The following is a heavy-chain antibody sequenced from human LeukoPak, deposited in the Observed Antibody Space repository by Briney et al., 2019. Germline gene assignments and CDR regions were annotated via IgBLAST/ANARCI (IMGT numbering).Heavy chain of an antibody. CDR3: AKDRRAATTATYNWFDP. D-gene: IGHD2-15*01. J-gene: IGHJ5*02. V-gene: IGHV3-23*01. Sequence: GSLRLSCAASGFTFSSYAMSWVRQAPGKGLEWVSAISGSGGSTYYADSVKGRFTISRDNSKTTLYLQMNSLRAEDTAVYYCAKDRRAATTATYNWFDPWGQGTLVTVSS. CDR2: ISGSGGST. CDR1: GFTFSSYA.